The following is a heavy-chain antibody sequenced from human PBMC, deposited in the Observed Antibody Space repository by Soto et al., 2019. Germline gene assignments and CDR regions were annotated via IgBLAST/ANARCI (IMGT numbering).Heavy chain of an antibody. V-gene: IGHV3-48*02. J-gene: IGHJ6*02. D-gene: IGHD3-3*01. CDR1: GFTFSSYS. CDR2: ISSSSSTI. CDR3: ARERVFGVVIPYDMDV. Sequence: PGGSLRLSCAASGFTFSSYSMNWVRQAPGKGLEWVSSISSSSSTIYYADSVKGRFTISRDNAKNSLYLQMNSLRDDDTAVYYCARERVFGVVIPYDMDVWGQGTTVTVSS.